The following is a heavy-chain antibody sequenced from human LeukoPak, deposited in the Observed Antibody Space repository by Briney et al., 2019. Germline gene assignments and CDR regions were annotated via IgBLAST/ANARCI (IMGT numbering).Heavy chain of an antibody. CDR3: PRGDYYDSSGSTYYFDY. Sequence: GGSLRLSCAASAFTFSSYWMSWVRQAPGKGLEWGANIKQDGSEKYYVDSVKGRFTISRDNAKNSLYLQMNSLRAEDTAVYYCPRGDYYDSSGSTYYFDYWGQGALVTVSS. V-gene: IGHV3-7*01. J-gene: IGHJ4*02. CDR2: IKQDGSEK. CDR1: AFTFSSYW. D-gene: IGHD3-22*01.